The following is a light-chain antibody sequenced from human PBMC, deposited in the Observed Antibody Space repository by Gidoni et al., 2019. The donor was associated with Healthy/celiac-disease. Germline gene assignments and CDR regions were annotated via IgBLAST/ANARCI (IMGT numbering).Light chain of an antibody. Sequence: DIVLPQSPGTLSLSPGERATLSCRASQSVSSSYLAWYQQKPGQAPRLLIYGASSRATGIPDRFSGSGSGTDFTLTISRLEPEDFAVYYCQQYGSSQFTFGPGTKVDIK. V-gene: IGKV3-20*01. CDR2: GAS. CDR1: QSVSSSY. CDR3: QQYGSSQFT. J-gene: IGKJ3*01.